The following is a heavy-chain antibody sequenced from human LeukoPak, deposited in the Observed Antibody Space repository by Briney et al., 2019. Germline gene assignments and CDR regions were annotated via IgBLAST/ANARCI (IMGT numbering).Heavy chain of an antibody. V-gene: IGHV3-9*01. CDR1: GFTFDDYA. D-gene: IGHD1-26*01. CDR2: ISWNSGSI. Sequence: PGGSLRLSCAASGFTFDDYAMPWVRQAPGKGLEWVSGISWNSGSIGYADSVKGRFTISRDNAKNSLYLQMNSLRAEDTALYYCAKNSQGIEGDTTVWNYWGQGTLVTVSS. J-gene: IGHJ4*02. CDR3: AKNSQGIEGDTTVWNY.